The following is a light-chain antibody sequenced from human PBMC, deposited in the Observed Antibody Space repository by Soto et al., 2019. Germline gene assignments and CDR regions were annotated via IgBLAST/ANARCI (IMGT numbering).Light chain of an antibody. J-gene: IGKJ2*01. Sequence: DIQMTQSPSTVSASVGDGVTITCRASQSISTWLAWYQQKSGNAPKLLIYDASTLESGVPSGFSGSGSGTEFTLTISSLQPDDFATYYCQQYNSYPSTFGQGTKLEIK. CDR1: QSISTW. CDR2: DAS. V-gene: IGKV1-5*01. CDR3: QQYNSYPST.